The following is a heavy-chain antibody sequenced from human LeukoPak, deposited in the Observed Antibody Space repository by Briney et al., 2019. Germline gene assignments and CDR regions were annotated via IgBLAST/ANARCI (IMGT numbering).Heavy chain of an antibody. V-gene: IGHV3-53*04. D-gene: IGHD5-12*01. CDR3: ARGLAGYSGYDYAFDI. J-gene: IGHJ3*02. CDR1: GFIVSSNS. Sequence: GGSLRLACAPSGFIVSSNSMTWVRQAPGKGLDWVSVIYSGGTTYYADSVKGRFTISRQNSKNTLYLQMNSLRVEDTAVYYCARGLAGYSGYDYAFDIWGQGTTVTVSS. CDR2: IYSGGTT.